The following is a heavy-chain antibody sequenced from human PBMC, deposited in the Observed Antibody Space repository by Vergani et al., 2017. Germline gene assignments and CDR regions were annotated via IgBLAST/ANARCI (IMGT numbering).Heavy chain of an antibody. CDR2: ISYDGSNK. Sequence: VQLLESGGGLVQPGGSLRLSCAASGFTFSSYAMHWVRQAPGKGLEWVAVISYDGSNKYYADSVKGRFTISRDNSKNTLYLQMNSLRAEDTAVYYCARETYYDYVWGSYRHNWFDPWGQGTLVTVSS. D-gene: IGHD3-16*02. CDR3: ARETYYDYVWGSYRHNWFDP. CDR1: GFTFSSYA. V-gene: IGHV3-30-3*01. J-gene: IGHJ5*02.